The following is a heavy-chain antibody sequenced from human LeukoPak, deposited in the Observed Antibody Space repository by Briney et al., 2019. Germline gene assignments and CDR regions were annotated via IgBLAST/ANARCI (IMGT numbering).Heavy chain of an antibody. CDR1: GYTFTSYG. Sequence: ASVKVSCKASGYTFTSYGISWVRQAPGQGLEWMGWISAYNGNTNYAQKLQGRVTMTTDTSTSTAYMELRSLRSDDTAVYYCAVGSYYYGSGSYRLDPWGQGTLVTVSS. V-gene: IGHV1-18*01. CDR2: ISAYNGNT. D-gene: IGHD3-10*01. J-gene: IGHJ5*02. CDR3: AVGSYYYGSGSYRLDP.